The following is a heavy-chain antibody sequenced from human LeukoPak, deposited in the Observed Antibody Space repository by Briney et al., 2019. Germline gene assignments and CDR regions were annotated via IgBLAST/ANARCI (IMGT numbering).Heavy chain of an antibody. V-gene: IGHV4-4*07. J-gene: IGHJ4*02. CDR2: FYTSGSP. CDR3: GRVDDYVWGSPDY. D-gene: IGHD3-16*01. Sequence: SETLSLPCSVSDGSISSYYGSWMRQPAGEGLEWIGRFYTSGSPNYNPSLKSPVTLSLDTSKNQFSLKLSSVTAPDTAVVYRGRVDDYVWGSPDYWGQGTLVNVSS. CDR1: DGSISSYY.